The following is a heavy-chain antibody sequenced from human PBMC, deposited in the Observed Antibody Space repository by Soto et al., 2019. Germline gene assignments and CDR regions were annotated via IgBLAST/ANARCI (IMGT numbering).Heavy chain of an antibody. CDR1: GFTVSSYG. CDR3: TGEVASGY. J-gene: IGHJ4*02. Sequence: QVQLVESGGGVVQPGRSLRLSCAASGFTVSSYGMHWDRRAPGKGLEWVAVMSRDGGTKYYADSVKGRFTISRDHSRNTLFLEMNSLRGDDMAVYYCTGEVASGYWGQGNLGTVSS. CDR2: MSRDGGTK. V-gene: IGHV3-30*03. D-gene: IGHD2-21*01.